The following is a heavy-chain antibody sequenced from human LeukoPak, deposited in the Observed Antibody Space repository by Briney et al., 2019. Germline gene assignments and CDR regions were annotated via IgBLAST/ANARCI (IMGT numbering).Heavy chain of an antibody. V-gene: IGHV1-2*02. Sequence: ASVKVSCKASGYTFTGHYMHWVGQAPGQGLEWMGWINANSGDTNYAQKFQGRVTMTRDTSINTAYMELSGLRPDDTAVYYCAEEPPGTSGNDYWGQETLLTVSS. CDR3: AEEPPGTSGNDY. CDR2: INANSGDT. D-gene: IGHD5-12*01. CDR1: GYTFTGHY. J-gene: IGHJ4*02.